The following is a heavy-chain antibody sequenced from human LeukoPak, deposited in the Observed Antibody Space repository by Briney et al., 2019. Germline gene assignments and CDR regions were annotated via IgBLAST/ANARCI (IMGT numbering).Heavy chain of an antibody. CDR3: ARETNYYDSSGYSHDAFDI. D-gene: IGHD3-22*01. Sequence: GGSLRLSCAASGFTFSSYSMNWVRQAPGKGLEWVSSITSSSSYIYYADSVKGRFTISRDNAKNSLYLQMNSLRAEDTAVYYCARETNYYDSSGYSHDAFDIWGQGTMVTVSS. CDR1: GFTFSSYS. V-gene: IGHV3-21*01. J-gene: IGHJ3*02. CDR2: ITSSSSYI.